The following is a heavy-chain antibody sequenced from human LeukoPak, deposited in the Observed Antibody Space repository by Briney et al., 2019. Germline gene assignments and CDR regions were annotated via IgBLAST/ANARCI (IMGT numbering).Heavy chain of an antibody. D-gene: IGHD3-9*01. CDR2: IYHSGST. J-gene: IGHJ3*02. CDR1: GVSIISSNW. CDR3: ARDRGDILTGYLDAFDI. Sequence: PSGTLSLTCAVSGVSIISSNWWGWVRQPPGEGLEWIGEIYHSGSTNSNPSLKSRITISLDTSKNQFSLKLSSVTAADTAVYYCARDRGDILTGYLDAFDIWGQGTMVTVSS. V-gene: IGHV4-4*02.